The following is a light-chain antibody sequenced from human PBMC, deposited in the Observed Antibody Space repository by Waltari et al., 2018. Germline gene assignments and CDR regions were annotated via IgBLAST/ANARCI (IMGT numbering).Light chain of an antibody. Sequence: SSELTQDPAVSVAMGQTVRITCQGDSLRGYFASCYLQRPGQAPILLMYDKNNRPSGVPDRFAGSSSHNTASLTITGAQAEDEASYYCHSRDASGVAGSFGGGTKLTVL. V-gene: IGLV3-19*01. CDR2: DKN. CDR1: SLRGYF. CDR3: HSRDASGVAGS. J-gene: IGLJ2*01.